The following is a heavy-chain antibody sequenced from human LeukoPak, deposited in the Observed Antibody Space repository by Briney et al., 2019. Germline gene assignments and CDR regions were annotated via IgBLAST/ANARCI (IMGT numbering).Heavy chain of an antibody. CDR3: ARVGNWNSYYYYYYMDV. Sequence: SETLSLTCAVYGGSFGGYYWSWIRQPPGKGLEWIGEINDSGSSNYIPSLKSRVTISVDRSKNQFSLWLSSVTAADTAVYYCARVGNWNSYYYYYYMDVWGQGTMVTVSS. V-gene: IGHV4-34*01. CDR1: GGSFGGYY. CDR2: INDSGSS. D-gene: IGHD1-1*01. J-gene: IGHJ6*03.